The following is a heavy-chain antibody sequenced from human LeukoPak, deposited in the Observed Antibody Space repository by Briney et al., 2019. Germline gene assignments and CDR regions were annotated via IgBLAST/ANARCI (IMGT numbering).Heavy chain of an antibody. CDR3: VTDLGLTMIRGVLVS. CDR1: GFRFTNAW. V-gene: IGHV3-15*01. Sequence: GGSLRLSCADSGFRFTNAWLPWVRQAPGKGLEWVGRIKSKGDGETTDYAAPVKGRFIMSRDDSKATLYLQMNFLITEDTAVYYCVTDLGLTMIRGVLVSWGQGTLVTVSS. CDR2: IKSKGDGETT. D-gene: IGHD3-10*01. J-gene: IGHJ4*02.